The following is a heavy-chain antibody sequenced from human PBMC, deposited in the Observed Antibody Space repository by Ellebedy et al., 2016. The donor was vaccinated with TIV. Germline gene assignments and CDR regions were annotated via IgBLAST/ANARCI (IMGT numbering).Heavy chain of an antibody. D-gene: IGHD1-26*01. V-gene: IGHV3-64*04. CDR3: ARIVTSNTWDPTF. CDR1: GFTFSTYA. CDR2: ISSNGGST. Sequence: GESLKISCSASGFTFSTYAMHWVRQAPGKGLEYVSAISSNGGSTYYADSVKGRFTISRDNSKNTLYLQMNSLRAEDTAVYYCARIVTSNTWDPTFWGQGTLVTVSS. J-gene: IGHJ4*02.